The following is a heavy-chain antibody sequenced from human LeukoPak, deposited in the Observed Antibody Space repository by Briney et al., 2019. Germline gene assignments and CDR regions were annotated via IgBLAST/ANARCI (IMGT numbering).Heavy chain of an antibody. CDR3: AKIRDTNYYYSYGMDV. Sequence: GGSLRLSCAASGFTFSSYAMSWVRQAPGKGLEWVSAISGSGGSTYYADSVKGRFTISRDNSKNTLYLQMNSLRAEDTAVYYCAKIRDTNYYYSYGMDVWGQGTTVTVSS. J-gene: IGHJ6*02. CDR2: ISGSGGST. CDR1: GFTFSSYA. D-gene: IGHD1-26*01. V-gene: IGHV3-23*01.